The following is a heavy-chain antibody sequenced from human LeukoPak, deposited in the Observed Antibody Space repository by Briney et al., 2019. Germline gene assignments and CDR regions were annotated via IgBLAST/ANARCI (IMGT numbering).Heavy chain of an antibody. D-gene: IGHD6-19*01. CDR2: TYYRSKWYN. Sequence: SQTLSLTCAISGDSVSNNTAAWNWIRQSPSRGLEWRGRTYYRSKWYNDYAVSVKSRIIINPDTSKNQFSLQVNAVTPEDTAVYYCARDLFSSGWYAHDYWGQGILVTVSS. CDR3: ARDLFSSGWYAHDY. V-gene: IGHV6-1*01. J-gene: IGHJ4*02. CDR1: GDSVSNNTAA.